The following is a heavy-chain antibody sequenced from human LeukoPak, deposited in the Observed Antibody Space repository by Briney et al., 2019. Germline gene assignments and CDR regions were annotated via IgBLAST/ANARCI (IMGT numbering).Heavy chain of an antibody. CDR3: ARQRRITMVRGVITPYFDY. J-gene: IGHJ4*02. V-gene: IGHV4-34*01. CDR1: GGSFSGYY. D-gene: IGHD3-10*01. Sequence: SETLSLTCAVYGGSFSGYYWSWIRQPPGKGLEWIGEINHSGSTNYNPSLKSRVTISVDTSKNQFSLKLSSVTAADTAVYYCARQRRITMVRGVITPYFDYWGQGTLVTVSS. CDR2: INHSGST.